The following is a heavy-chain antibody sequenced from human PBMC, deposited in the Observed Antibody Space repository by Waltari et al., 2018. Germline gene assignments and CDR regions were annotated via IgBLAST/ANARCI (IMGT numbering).Heavy chain of an antibody. CDR1: GYTFTSYA. Sequence: QVQLVQSGAEVKKPGASVKVSCKASGYTFTSYAMHWVRQAPGQRLEWMGWINAGNGNTKYSQKFQGRVTITADKSTSTAYMELSSLRSEDTAVYYCARDNLEPPDYYMDVWGKGTTVTVSS. CDR3: ARDNLEPPDYYMDV. V-gene: IGHV1-3*01. J-gene: IGHJ6*03. D-gene: IGHD1-1*01. CDR2: INAGNGNT.